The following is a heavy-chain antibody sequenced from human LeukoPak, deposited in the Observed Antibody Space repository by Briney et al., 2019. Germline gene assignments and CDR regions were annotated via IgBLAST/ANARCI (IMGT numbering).Heavy chain of an antibody. CDR2: ISGSGGST. J-gene: IGHJ4*02. V-gene: IGHV3-23*01. Sequence: GGSLRLSCAASGFTFSSYAMSWVRQAPGKGLEWVSAISGSGGSTYHADSVKGRFTISRDNSKNTLYLQMNSLRAEDTAVYYCAKDLTGTCVFDYWGQGTLVTVSS. CDR3: AKDLTGTCVFDY. CDR1: GFTFSSYA. D-gene: IGHD1-20*01.